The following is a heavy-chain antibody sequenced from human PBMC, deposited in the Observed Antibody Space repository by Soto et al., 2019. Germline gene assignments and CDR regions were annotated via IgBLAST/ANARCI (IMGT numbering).Heavy chain of an antibody. V-gene: IGHV4-61*01. J-gene: IGHJ4*02. CDR1: GGSVSSGSYY. CDR3: ARVRDGYNYVFDY. CDR2: IYYSGST. D-gene: IGHD5-12*01. Sequence: SETLSLTCTVSGGSVSSGSYYWILIRQPPGKGLEWIGYIYYSGSTNYNPSLKSRVTISVDTSKNQFSLKLSSVTAADTAVYYCARVRDGYNYVFDYWGQGTLVTVSS.